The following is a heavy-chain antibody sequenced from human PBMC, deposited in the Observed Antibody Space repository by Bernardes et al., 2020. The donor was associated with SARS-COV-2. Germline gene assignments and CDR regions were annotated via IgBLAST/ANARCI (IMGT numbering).Heavy chain of an antibody. J-gene: IGHJ4*02. CDR2: ISGSRTYT. V-gene: IGHV3-11*06. CDR1: GFTFSDYY. CDR3: ARGDYSHSYFGY. D-gene: IGHD4-4*01. Sequence: GGSLRHSCAASGFTFSDYYMSWIRQAPGKGLEWISYISGSRTYTNYADSVRGRFTISRDNAKNSLYLQMNSLRAEDTAVYYCARGDYSHSYFGYWGQGTLVTVSS.